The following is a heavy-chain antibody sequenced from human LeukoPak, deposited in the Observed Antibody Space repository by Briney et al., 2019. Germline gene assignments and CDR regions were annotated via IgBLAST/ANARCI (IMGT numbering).Heavy chain of an antibody. V-gene: IGHV3-33*01. CDR1: GFTFKTYG. CDR2: IWSVGSQK. CDR3: ERDGAGGRHIDT. J-gene: IGHJ5*02. Sequence: VGSLRLSCVASGFTFKTYGLHWVRQPPGKGLEWVAVIWSVGSQKYSAESLKGRFPISRDDSKNTLYLQMNSLSVEDTAVYDCERDGAGGRHIDTWGQGTLVTVSS. D-gene: IGHD3-16*01.